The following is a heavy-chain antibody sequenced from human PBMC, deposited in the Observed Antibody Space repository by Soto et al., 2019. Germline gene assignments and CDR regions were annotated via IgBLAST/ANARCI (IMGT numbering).Heavy chain of an antibody. D-gene: IGHD5-12*01. CDR1: GYTFTSYG. Sequence: ASVKVSCKASGYTFTSYGISWVRQAPGQGLEWMGWISADNGNTKYSQKFQGRVTITRDTSASTAYMELSSLRSEDTAVYYCARDLVEMATAMGGMDVWGQGTTVTVSS. CDR3: ARDLVEMATAMGGMDV. V-gene: IGHV1-18*01. CDR2: ISADNGNT. J-gene: IGHJ6*02.